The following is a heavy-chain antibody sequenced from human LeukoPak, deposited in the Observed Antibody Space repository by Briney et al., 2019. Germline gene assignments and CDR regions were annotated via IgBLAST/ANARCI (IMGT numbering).Heavy chain of an antibody. V-gene: IGHV3-23*01. Sequence: GGSLRLSCAASGFTFSTYAMSWVRQAPGKGLEWVLAISGSGGSTYYADSVKGRFTISRDNSKNTLYLQMNSLRAEDTAVYYCAKETASGYGAFDIWGRGTTVTVSS. D-gene: IGHD3-22*01. J-gene: IGHJ3*02. CDR1: GFTFSTYA. CDR2: ISGSGGST. CDR3: AKETASGYGAFDI.